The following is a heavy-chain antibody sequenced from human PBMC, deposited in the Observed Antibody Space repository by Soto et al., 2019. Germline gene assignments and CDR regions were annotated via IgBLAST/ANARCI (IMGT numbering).Heavy chain of an antibody. Sequence: PGESLKISCKSSGYSFTDYCIGWLRQMPVKGLEWRGIIYPGDSDARYSPSFQGQVTISVDTSINTAFLRWNSLTASDTAMYYCARQADYNILTGYFYYFDYGGQGSLVTVSS. J-gene: IGHJ4*01. D-gene: IGHD3-9*01. CDR2: IYPGDSDA. CDR1: GYSFTDYC. V-gene: IGHV5-51*01. CDR3: ARQADYNILTGYFYYFDY.